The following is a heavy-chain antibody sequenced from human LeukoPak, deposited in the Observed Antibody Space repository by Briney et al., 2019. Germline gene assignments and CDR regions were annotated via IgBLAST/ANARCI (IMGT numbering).Heavy chain of an antibody. CDR1: GFTVSSNY. D-gene: IGHD4-17*01. CDR3: ATATA. CDR2: IYSGGYT. Sequence: GGSLRLSCAASGFTVSSNYMTWVRQAPGKGLEWVSVIYSGGYTYYADSVKGRFTISRDNSKNTVYIQMNRLRAEDTAVYYCATATAWGQGTLVTVSS. V-gene: IGHV3-53*01. J-gene: IGHJ5*02.